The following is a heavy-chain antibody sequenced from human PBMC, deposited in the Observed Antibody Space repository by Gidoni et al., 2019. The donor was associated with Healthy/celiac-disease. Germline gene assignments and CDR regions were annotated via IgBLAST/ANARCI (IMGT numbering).Heavy chain of an antibody. CDR1: GYTFTGYY. Sequence: QVQLVQSGAEVQKPGASVKVSCKASGYTFTGYYMPWVRQAPGQGLEWMGWINPNSGGTNYAQKFQGWVTMTRDTSISTAYMELSRLRSDDTAVYYCARGGSTHHSLALIPFDYWGQGTLVTVSS. CDR3: ARGGSTHHSLALIPFDY. J-gene: IGHJ4*02. V-gene: IGHV1-2*04. CDR2: INPNSGGT. D-gene: IGHD3-16*01.